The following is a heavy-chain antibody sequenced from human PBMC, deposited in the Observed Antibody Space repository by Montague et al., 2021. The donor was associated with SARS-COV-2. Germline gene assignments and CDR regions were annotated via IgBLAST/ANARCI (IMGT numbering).Heavy chain of an antibody. Sequence: SLRLSCAASGFTFSSYAMHWVRQAPGKGLEWVAVISYDGSNKYYADSVKGRFTISRDNSKNTLYPQMNSLRAEDTAVYYCARPRSGSYYSGMDVWGQGTTVTVSS. J-gene: IGHJ6*02. CDR3: ARPRSGSYYSGMDV. D-gene: IGHD1-26*01. CDR1: GFTFSSYA. V-gene: IGHV3-30-3*01. CDR2: ISYDGSNK.